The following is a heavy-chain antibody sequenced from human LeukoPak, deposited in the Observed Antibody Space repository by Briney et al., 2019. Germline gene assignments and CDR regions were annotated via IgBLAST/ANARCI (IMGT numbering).Heavy chain of an antibody. CDR1: GGSISSSSYY. CDR3: ARTIAARPGYFDY. V-gene: IGHV4-39*01. CDR2: IYYSGST. Sequence: SETLSLTCTVSGGSISSSSYYWGWIRQPPGKGLEWIGSIYYSGSTYYNPSLKSRVTISVDTSKNQFSLKLSSVTAADTAVYYCARTIAARPGYFDYWGQGTLVTVSS. D-gene: IGHD6-6*01. J-gene: IGHJ4*02.